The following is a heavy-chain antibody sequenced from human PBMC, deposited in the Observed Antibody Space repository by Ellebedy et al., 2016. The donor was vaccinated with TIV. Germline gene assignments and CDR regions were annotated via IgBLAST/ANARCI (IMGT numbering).Heavy chain of an antibody. Sequence: ASVKVSCKASGYTFTGYYMHWIRQAPGQGLEWMGWINPDNGGTYYAESFQGRVTMTRDTSISTAYMELSRLRSDDTAVYYCAREAAAGPLSYLDYWGRGTLIIVSS. J-gene: IGHJ4*02. CDR3: AREAAAGPLSYLDY. CDR2: INPDNGGT. D-gene: IGHD6-13*01. CDR1: GYTFTGYY. V-gene: IGHV1-2*02.